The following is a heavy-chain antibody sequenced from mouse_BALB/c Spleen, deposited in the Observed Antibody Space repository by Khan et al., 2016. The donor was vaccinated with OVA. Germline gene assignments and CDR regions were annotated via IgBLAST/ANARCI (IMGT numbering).Heavy chain of an antibody. CDR1: GFSVTNYG. CDR3: ARQPYYHYNIMDY. Sequence: QIQLVQSGPGLVAPSRSLSITCTISGFSVTNYGVHWVRQPPGKGLEWLVVIWSDGSTTYNSALKSRLTISKDNSKSQVFLKMNSLQTDDTAMYFCARQPYYHYNIMDYWGQGTSVTVSS. D-gene: IGHD2-10*01. CDR2: IWSDGST. J-gene: IGHJ4*01. V-gene: IGHV2-6-1*01.